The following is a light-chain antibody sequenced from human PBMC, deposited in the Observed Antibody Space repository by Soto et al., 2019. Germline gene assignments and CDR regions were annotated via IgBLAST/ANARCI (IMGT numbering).Light chain of an antibody. CDR3: QKFTSAPFT. Sequence: DIQMTQSPSSLSASVGDRVTITCRASQGISNHLAWYQQKPGKLPNLLIYAASILQSGVPSRFSGSGSGTDFTPTINSLQPEDVAIYYCQKFTSAPFTLGGGTKVDIK. J-gene: IGKJ4*01. V-gene: IGKV1-27*01. CDR2: AAS. CDR1: QGISNH.